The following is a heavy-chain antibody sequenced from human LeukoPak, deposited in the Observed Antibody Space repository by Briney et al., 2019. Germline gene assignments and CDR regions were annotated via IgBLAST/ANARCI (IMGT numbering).Heavy chain of an antibody. V-gene: IGHV1-69*01. D-gene: IGHD3-9*01. CDR1: GGTFISYA. J-gene: IGHJ4*02. CDR2: IIPIFGTA. Sequence: SVKVSCKASGGTFISYAISWVRQAPGQGLEWMGGIIPIFGTANYAQKFQGRVTITADESTSTAYMELSSLRSEDTAVYYCARVQIGLRYFDWLSYPFDYWGQGTLVTVSS. CDR3: ARVQIGLRYFDWLSYPFDY.